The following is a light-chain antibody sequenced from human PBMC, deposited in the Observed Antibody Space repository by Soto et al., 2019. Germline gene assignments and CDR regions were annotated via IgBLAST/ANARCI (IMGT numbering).Light chain of an antibody. CDR2: GDD. V-gene: IGLV1-44*01. Sequence: QSVLTQPPSTSGTPGQRVAISCSGTSSNIGAHTVNWYQQLPGTAPKLLINGDDQRPSAIPDRFSGSKSGTSASLVISGLLSADGVAYYCASWDDRLNGPVFGGGTQLTVL. CDR1: SSNIGAHT. CDR3: ASWDDRLNGPV. J-gene: IGLJ3*02.